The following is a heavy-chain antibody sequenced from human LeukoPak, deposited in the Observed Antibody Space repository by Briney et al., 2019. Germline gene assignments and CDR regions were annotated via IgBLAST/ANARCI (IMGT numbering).Heavy chain of an antibody. CDR2: ISSSSSYI. V-gene: IGHV3-21*01. J-gene: IGHJ4*02. CDR1: GFTFSSYW. CDR3: ARDSYYYDSSGFID. Sequence: SGGSLRLSCAASGFTFSSYWMSWVRQAPGKGLEWVSSISSSSSYIYYADSVKGRFTISRDNAKNSLYLQMNSLRAEDTAVYYCARDSYYYDSSGFIDWGQGTLVTVSS. D-gene: IGHD3-22*01.